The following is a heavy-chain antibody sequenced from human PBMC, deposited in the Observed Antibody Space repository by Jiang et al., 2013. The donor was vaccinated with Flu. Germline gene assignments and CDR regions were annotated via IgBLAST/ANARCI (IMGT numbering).Heavy chain of an antibody. J-gene: IGHJ4*02. Sequence: VQLVESGGGVVQPGRSLRLSCAASGFTFSSYAMHWVRQAPGKGLEWVAVISYDGSNKYYADSVKGRFTISRDNSKNTLYLQMNSLRAEDTAVYYCARSPLGLYSGYDYGFDYWGQGTLVTVSS. D-gene: IGHD5-12*01. CDR3: ARSPLGLYSGYDYGFDY. CDR2: ISYDGSNK. CDR1: GFTFSSYA. V-gene: IGHV3-30-3*01.